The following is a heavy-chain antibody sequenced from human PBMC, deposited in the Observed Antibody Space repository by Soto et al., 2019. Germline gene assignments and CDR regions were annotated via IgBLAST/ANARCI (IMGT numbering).Heavy chain of an antibody. CDR1: GYTFTSYA. CDR3: ARDQGIAYCGGDCYSDWYFDL. D-gene: IGHD2-21*01. Sequence: QVQLVQSGAEVKKPGASVKVSCKASGYTFTSYAMHWVRQAPGQRLEWMGWINAGNGNTKYPQKFQGRVTITRDTSASTAYMELSILRSEDTAVYYCARDQGIAYCGGDCYSDWYFDLWGRGTLVTVSS. CDR2: INAGNGNT. J-gene: IGHJ2*01. V-gene: IGHV1-3*01.